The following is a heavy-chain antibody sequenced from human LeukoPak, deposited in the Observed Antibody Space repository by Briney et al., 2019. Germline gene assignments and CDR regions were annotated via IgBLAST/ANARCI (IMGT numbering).Heavy chain of an antibody. CDR3: AKERDYYGSGRGLYFDY. V-gene: IGHV3-23*01. J-gene: IGHJ4*02. D-gene: IGHD3-10*01. CDR1: GFTFSSYA. Sequence: GGSLRLSCAASGFTFSSYAMSWVRQAPGKGLERVSAISGSGGSTYYADSVKGRFTISRDNSKNTLYLQMNSLRAEDTAVYYCAKERDYYGSGRGLYFDYWGQGTLVTVSS. CDR2: ISGSGGST.